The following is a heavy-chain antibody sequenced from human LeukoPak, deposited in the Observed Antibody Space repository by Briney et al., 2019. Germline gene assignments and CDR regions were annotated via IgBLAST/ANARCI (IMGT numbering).Heavy chain of an antibody. CDR1: GGSISSYY. D-gene: IGHD6-13*01. CDR2: IYYSGST. J-gene: IGHJ4*02. CDR3: ARVTGYRIEDYFDY. V-gene: IGHV4-59*01. Sequence: PSETLSLTCTVSGGSISSYYWSWLRQPPGKGLEWLGYIYYSGSTNYNPSLKSRVTISVETSKNEFSLKLRSVTAADTAVYYCARVTGYRIEDYFDYWGQGTLVTVSS.